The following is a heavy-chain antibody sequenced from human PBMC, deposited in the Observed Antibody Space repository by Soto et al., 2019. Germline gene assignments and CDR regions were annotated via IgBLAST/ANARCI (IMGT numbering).Heavy chain of an antibody. CDR1: GGSISRGVYY. CDR3: EREDFYDSGCSHYYSYMHD. Sequence: PSETLSHPCTVSGGSISRGVYYWIWIRQHTGKGLGWIGYIYYSESTYYNPTLKSRVNVSVDTSKNQFSLKLSSVTAADTVVYYCEREDFYDSGCSHYYSYMHDWGPGTTVTVS. V-gene: IGHV4-31*03. CDR2: IYYSEST. D-gene: IGHD3-22*01. J-gene: IGHJ6*02.